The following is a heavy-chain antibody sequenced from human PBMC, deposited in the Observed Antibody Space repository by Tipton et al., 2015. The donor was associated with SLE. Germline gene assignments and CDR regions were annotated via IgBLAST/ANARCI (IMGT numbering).Heavy chain of an antibody. CDR1: GGSISSYY. Sequence: TLSLTCTVSGGSISSYYWRWFRQPPGKGLEWIGYIYYSGSTNYNPSLKSRVTISVDTSKNQFSLKLSSVTAADTAVYYCARAGRYYYGSGTFDYWGQGTLVTVPS. D-gene: IGHD3-10*01. J-gene: IGHJ4*02. CDR2: IYYSGST. V-gene: IGHV4-59*01. CDR3: ARAGRYYYGSGTFDY.